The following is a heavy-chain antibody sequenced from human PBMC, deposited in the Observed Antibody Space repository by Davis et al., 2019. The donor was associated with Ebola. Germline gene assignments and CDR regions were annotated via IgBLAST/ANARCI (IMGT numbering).Heavy chain of an antibody. D-gene: IGHD6-19*01. J-gene: IGHJ4*02. Sequence: GESLKISCAASGFTFSISAMSWVRQAPGKGLEWVAVISYDGSNKYYADSVKGRFTISRDNSKNTLYLQINSLRAEDTAVYYCAKDWAAAVAGDYWGQGTLVTVSS. CDR2: ISYDGSNK. CDR3: AKDWAAAVAGDY. CDR1: GFTFSISA. V-gene: IGHV3-30*18.